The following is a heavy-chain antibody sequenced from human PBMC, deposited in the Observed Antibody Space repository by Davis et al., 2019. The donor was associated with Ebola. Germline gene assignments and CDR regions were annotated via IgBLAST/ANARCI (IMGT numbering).Heavy chain of an antibody. CDR3: ASSTRSDCYECFDY. CDR1: GGSVSSGSYY. CDR2: VYYSGST. D-gene: IGHD2-21*01. J-gene: IGHJ4*02. V-gene: IGHV4-61*01. Sequence: SETLSLTCTVSGGSVSSGSYYWSWIRQPPGKGLEWIGYVYYSGSTNYNPSLKSRVTMSVDTSKNQFSLNLRSVTAADTAMYYCASSTRSDCYECFDYWGQGTLVTVSA.